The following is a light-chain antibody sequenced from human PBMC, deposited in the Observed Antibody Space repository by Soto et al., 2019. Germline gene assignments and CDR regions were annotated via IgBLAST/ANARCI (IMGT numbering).Light chain of an antibody. CDR2: GAS. J-gene: IGKJ4*01. Sequence: EIVLTQSPGTLSLSPGERATLSCRASQSISSTYLAWYQQQPGQAPRLLIYGASSRATGIPDRFSGSGSGTAFTLTISRLEPEDFAVYSCQQYGSSPVTFGGGTKVEIK. V-gene: IGKV3-20*01. CDR3: QQYGSSPVT. CDR1: QSISSTY.